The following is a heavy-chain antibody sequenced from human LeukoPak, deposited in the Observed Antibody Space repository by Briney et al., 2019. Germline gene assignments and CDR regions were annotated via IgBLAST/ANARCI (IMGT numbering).Heavy chain of an antibody. V-gene: IGHV3-13*01. CDR3: AGARASYDSRDDAFDI. D-gene: IGHD3-22*01. CDR2: IGTAGDT. J-gene: IGHJ3*02. CDR1: GFTFSSYD. Sequence: GGSLRLSCAASGFTFSSYDMHWVRQATGKGLEWVSAIGTAGDTYYPGSVKGRFTISRENAKNSLYLQMNSLRAGDTAVYYCAGARASYDSRDDAFDIWGQGTMVTVSS.